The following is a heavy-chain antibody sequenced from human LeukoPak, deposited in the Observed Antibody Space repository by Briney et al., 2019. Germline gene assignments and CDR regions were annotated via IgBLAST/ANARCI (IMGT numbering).Heavy chain of an antibody. J-gene: IGHJ4*02. V-gene: IGHV4-38-2*02. CDR2: IYHSGST. CDR3: ARDRGPAAAIFDY. Sequence: PPETLSLTCTVSGYSISSGYYWGWIRQPPGKGLEWTGSIYHSGSTYYNPSLKSRVTISVDTSKNQFSLKLSSVTAADTAVYYCARDRGPAAAIFDYWGQGTLVTVSS. CDR1: GYSISSGYY. D-gene: IGHD2-2*01.